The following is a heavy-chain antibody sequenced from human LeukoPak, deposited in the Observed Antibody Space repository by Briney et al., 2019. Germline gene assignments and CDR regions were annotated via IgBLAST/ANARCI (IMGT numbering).Heavy chain of an antibody. Sequence: ASVKVSCKASGYTFTTYDINWVRQATGQGLEWMGWMNPNSGNTDYAQKFQGRVTITTDESTSTAYMELSSLRSEDTAVYYCAREGGYCSSTSCYRFDYWGQGTLVTVSS. D-gene: IGHD2-2*01. CDR3: AREGGYCSSTSCYRFDY. CDR1: GYTFTTYD. CDR2: MNPNSGNT. J-gene: IGHJ4*02. V-gene: IGHV1-8*01.